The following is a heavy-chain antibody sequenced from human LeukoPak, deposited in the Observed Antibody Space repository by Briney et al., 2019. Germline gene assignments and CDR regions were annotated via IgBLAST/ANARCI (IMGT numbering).Heavy chain of an antibody. J-gene: IGHJ4*02. V-gene: IGHV3-48*01. CDR3: ATEGYYYDSGGFSLSDY. D-gene: IGHD3-22*01. Sequence: GGSLRLSCAASGFTFSRYNMNWVRQAPGKALEFISHISSSGSTIYYADSVKGRFTISRDNTKNSFYLQMNSLRAEDTAVYYCATEGYYYDSGGFSLSDYWGQGTLVTVSS. CDR1: GFTFSRYN. CDR2: ISSSGSTI.